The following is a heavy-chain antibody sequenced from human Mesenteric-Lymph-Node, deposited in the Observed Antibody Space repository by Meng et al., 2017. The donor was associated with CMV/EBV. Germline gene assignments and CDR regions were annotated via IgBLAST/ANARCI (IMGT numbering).Heavy chain of an antibody. D-gene: IGHD1-26*01. CDR2: IFSSGST. CDR3: AKQGPTSGSYSD. V-gene: IGHV3-53*01. Sequence: GEFLKISCAVSGFTVSSDYMSWVRQAPGKGLEWVSLIFSSGSTYYADSVKGRFTISRDNSKNTLYLQMNSLRAEDTAMYYCAKQGPTSGSYSDWGQGTLVTVSS. CDR1: GFTVSSDY. J-gene: IGHJ4*02.